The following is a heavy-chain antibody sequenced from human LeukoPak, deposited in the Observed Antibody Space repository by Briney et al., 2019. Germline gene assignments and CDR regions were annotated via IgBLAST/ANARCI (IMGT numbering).Heavy chain of an antibody. D-gene: IGHD1-26*01. CDR3: ARVGAQTGYYFDN. V-gene: IGHV3-20*04. J-gene: IGHJ4*02. CDR1: GFTFDDYG. Sequence: GGSLRLSCAASGFTFDDYGMSWVRQAPGKGLEWVSGINWNGGSTGYIDSVKGRFIISRDNAKTSLYLQMNSLRAEDTAFYYCARVGAQTGYYFDNWGQRTLVTVSP. CDR2: INWNGGST.